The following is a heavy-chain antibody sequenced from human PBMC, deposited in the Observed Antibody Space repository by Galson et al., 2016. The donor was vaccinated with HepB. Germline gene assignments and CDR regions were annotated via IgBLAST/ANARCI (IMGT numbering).Heavy chain of an antibody. D-gene: IGHD3-3*01. CDR2: ISYSGIT. CDR3: ARWANDLWSGYLFDS. CDR1: GGSVSSATYY. V-gene: IGHV4-61*01. Sequence: SETLSLTCTVSGGSVSSATYYWSWVRQPPGKGLEWIGYISYSGITNYNVSLKSRVSISLETSKNQFSLRLTSVTPADTAVYYCARWANDLWSGYLFDSWGQGTLVTVSS. J-gene: IGHJ4*02.